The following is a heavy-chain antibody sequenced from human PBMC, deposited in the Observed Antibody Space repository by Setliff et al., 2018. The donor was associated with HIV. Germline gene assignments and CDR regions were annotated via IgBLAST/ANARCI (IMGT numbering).Heavy chain of an antibody. J-gene: IGHJ4*02. CDR1: GGSISSYY. D-gene: IGHD2-15*01. CDR3: ARGGRSDGYHIAS. V-gene: IGHV4-59*01. Sequence: SETLSLTCTVSGGSISSYYWSWIRQPPGKGLEWIGYIYYSGSPNYNPSLKSRVTISVDTSKNQFSLKLSSVIAADTAVYYCARGGRSDGYHIASWGQGILVTVSS. CDR2: IYYSGSP.